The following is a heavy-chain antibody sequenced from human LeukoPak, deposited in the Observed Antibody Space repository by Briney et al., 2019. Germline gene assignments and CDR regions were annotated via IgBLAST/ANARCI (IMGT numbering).Heavy chain of an antibody. D-gene: IGHD6-13*01. CDR3: ARDTRHSSQTD. V-gene: IGHV1-69*13. Sequence: EASVKVSCKASGGTFSSYAISWVRQAPGQGLEWMGGIIPIFGTANYAQKFQGRVTITADESTSTAYMELNSLRSEDTAVYYCARDTRHSSQTDWGQGTLVTVSS. CDR2: IIPIFGTA. J-gene: IGHJ4*02. CDR1: GGTFSSYA.